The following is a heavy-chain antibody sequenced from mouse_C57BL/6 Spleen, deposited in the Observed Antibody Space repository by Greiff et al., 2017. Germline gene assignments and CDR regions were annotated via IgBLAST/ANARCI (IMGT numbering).Heavy chain of an antibody. J-gene: IGHJ2*01. Sequence: QVTLKVSGPGILQSSQTLSLSCYFSGFSLSISGMGVSWIRQPSGKGLEWLAYTYWDDDKRYNPFLKSRLSISKDTSRNQVFLNITSVDTADTATFYCARREGGGYYVYFYYWGQGTTLTVSS. D-gene: IGHD2-3*01. CDR2: TYWDDDK. CDR1: GFSLSISGMG. CDR3: ARREGGGYYVYFYY. V-gene: IGHV8-12*01.